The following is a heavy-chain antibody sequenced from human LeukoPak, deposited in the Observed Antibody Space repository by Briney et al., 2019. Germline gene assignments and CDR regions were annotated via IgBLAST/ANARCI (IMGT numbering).Heavy chain of an antibody. J-gene: IGHJ4*02. CDR3: ARDADSSGYYRHFDY. CDR1: GFTVSSNE. D-gene: IGHD3-22*01. V-gene: IGHV3-48*01. CDR2: ISSSSSTI. Sequence: GGSLRLSCAASGFTVSSNEMSWVRQAPGKGLEWVSYISSSSSTIYYADSVKGRFTISRDNAKNSLYLQLNSLRAEDTAIYYCARDADSSGYYRHFDYWGQGTLVTVSS.